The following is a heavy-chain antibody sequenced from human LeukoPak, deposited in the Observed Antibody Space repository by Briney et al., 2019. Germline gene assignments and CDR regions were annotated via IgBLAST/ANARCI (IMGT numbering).Heavy chain of an antibody. V-gene: IGHV1-8*01. CDR3: ARDQWYYDILTGPYYYYYGMDV. J-gene: IGHJ6*02. CDR1: GYTFTSYD. Sequence: ASVKVSCKASGYTFTSYDTNWVRQATGQGLEWMGWMNPNSGNTGYAQKFQGRVTMTRNTSISTAYMELSSLRSEDTAVYYCARDQWYYDILTGPYYYYYGMDVWGQGTTVTVSS. CDR2: MNPNSGNT. D-gene: IGHD3-9*01.